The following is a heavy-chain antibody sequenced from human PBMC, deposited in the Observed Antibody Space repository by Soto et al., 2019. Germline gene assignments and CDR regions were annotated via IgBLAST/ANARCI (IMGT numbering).Heavy chain of an antibody. J-gene: IGHJ4*02. V-gene: IGHV3-30*18. CDR3: AKDQASGQGSFDS. Sequence: GGSLRLSCAASGLTFNIYGMHWVRQAPDKGLEWVALISYDGSNQYYADSVKGRFTISRDNSKNTLFLQMNSLRADDTAVYYCAKDQASGQGSFDSWGQGTLVTVSS. CDR1: GLTFNIYG. CDR2: ISYDGSNQ.